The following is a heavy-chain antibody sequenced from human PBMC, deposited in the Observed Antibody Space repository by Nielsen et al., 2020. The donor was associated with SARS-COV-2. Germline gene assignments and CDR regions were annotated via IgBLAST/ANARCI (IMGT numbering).Heavy chain of an antibody. J-gene: IGHJ5*01. CDR2: INHDGSKR. V-gene: IGHV3-7*05. D-gene: IGHD3-22*01. CDR1: GFTVNW. CDR3: ARKTYYYDSNSLGWFDS. Sequence: GGSLRLSCAASGFTVNWLTWVRQAPGKGLEWLAVINHDGSKRDYMDSLKGRFTISRDNDKKLLFLQMNSLRAEDTAVYYCARKTYYYDSNSLGWFDSWGQGTLVTVSS.